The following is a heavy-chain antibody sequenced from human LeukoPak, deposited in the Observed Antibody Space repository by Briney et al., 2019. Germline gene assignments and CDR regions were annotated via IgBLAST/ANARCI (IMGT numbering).Heavy chain of an antibody. CDR2: INHNGNVN. V-gene: IGHV3-7*03. Sequence: GGSLRLSCAASGFTFSSYWMNWARQAPGKGLEWVASINHNGNVNYYVDSVKGRFTISRDNAKNSLYLQMSNLRAEDTAVYFCARRGGLDVWGQGATVTVSS. J-gene: IGHJ6*02. D-gene: IGHD3-10*01. CDR1: GFTFSSYW. CDR3: ARRGGLDV.